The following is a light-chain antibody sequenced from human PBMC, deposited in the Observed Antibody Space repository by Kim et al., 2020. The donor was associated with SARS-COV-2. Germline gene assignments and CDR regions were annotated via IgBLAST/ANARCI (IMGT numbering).Light chain of an antibody. J-gene: IGKJ4*01. Sequence: LSPGERAALSCRASQSIDRYLAWYQQKPGQAPRLLICDVSKRAAGVPARISGSGSGTDFTLTISNLEPEDFAIYYCQQRSSWPLTFGGGTKVDIK. V-gene: IGKV3-11*01. CDR3: QQRSSWPLT. CDR2: DVS. CDR1: QSIDRY.